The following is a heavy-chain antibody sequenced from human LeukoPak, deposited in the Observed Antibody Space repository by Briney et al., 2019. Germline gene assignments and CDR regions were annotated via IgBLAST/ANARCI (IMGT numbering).Heavy chain of an antibody. CDR2: IKQDGSEK. J-gene: IGHJ4*02. V-gene: IGHV3-7*01. D-gene: IGHD5-18*01. CDR1: GFTFSSYW. Sequence: GGSLRLSCAASGFTFSSYWMSWVRQAPGKGLEWVANIKQDGSEKYYVDSVKGRFTISRDNAKNSLYLQMNSLRAEDTAVYYCARSPYSYGTRYFDYWGQGTLVTVSS. CDR3: ARSPYSYGTRYFDY.